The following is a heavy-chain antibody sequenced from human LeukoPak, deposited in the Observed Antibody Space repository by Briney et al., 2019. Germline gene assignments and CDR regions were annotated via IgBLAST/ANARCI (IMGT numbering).Heavy chain of an antibody. CDR1: GGSFSGYY. D-gene: IGHD6-19*01. J-gene: IGHJ3*02. CDR2: LNHSGST. Sequence: KPSETLSLTCAVYGGSFSGYYWSWIRQPPGKGLEWIGELNHSGSTNYNPSLKSRVTISVDTSKNQFSLKLSSVTAADTAVYYCARGGREWLVLGLERAFDIWGQGAMVTVSS. V-gene: IGHV4-34*01. CDR3: ARGGREWLVLGLERAFDI.